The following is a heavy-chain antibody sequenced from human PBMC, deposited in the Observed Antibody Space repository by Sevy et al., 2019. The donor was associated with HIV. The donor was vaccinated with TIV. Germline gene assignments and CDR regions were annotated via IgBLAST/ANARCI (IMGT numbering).Heavy chain of an antibody. CDR1: GGSMIGYF. CDR3: ARHFISATSAFDS. D-gene: IGHD2-15*01. Sequence: SETLSLTCTVSGGSMIGYFWSWIRQPPGKGLEWIGYIYHTGNTNYSPSLKSRLTISVHTSKNQYSLNLNSVTAADAAVYYCARHFISATSAFDSWGQGTLVTVSS. V-gene: IGHV4-59*08. CDR2: IYHTGNT. J-gene: IGHJ4*02.